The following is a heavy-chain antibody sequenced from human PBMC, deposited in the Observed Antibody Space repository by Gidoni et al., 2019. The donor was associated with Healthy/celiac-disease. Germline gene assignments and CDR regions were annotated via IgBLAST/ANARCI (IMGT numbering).Heavy chain of an antibody. D-gene: IGHD3-22*01. CDR3: ARNKAYYYDSSGYHPAFFDY. CDR2: IYHSGST. V-gene: IGHV4-30-2*01. CDR1: GGSISSGGYS. J-gene: IGHJ4*02. Sequence: QLQLQESGSGLVKPSQTLSLTCAVSGGSISSGGYSWSWIRQPPGKGLEWIGYIYHSGSTYYNPSLKSRVTISVDRSKNQFSLKLSSVTAADTAVYYCARNKAYYYDSSGYHPAFFDYWGQGTLVTVSS.